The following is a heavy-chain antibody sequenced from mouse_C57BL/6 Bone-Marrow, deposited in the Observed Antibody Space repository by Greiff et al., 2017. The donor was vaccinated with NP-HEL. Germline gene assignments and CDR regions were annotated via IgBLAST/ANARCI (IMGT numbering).Heavy chain of an antibody. V-gene: IGHV1-50*01. CDR3: ARFQRVLPLVDY. CDR1: GYTFTSYW. D-gene: IGHD5-5*01. CDR2: IDLSDSYT. Sequence: QVQLQQPGAELVKPGASVKLSCKASGYTFTSYWMQWVKQRPGQGLEWIGEIDLSDSYTNYNQKFKGKATLTVDTSSSTAYMQLSSLTSEDSAVYYCARFQRVLPLVDYWGQGTSVTVSS. J-gene: IGHJ4*01.